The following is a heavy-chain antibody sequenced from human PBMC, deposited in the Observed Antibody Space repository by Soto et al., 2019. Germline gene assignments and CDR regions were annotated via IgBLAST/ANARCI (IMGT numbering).Heavy chain of an antibody. Sequence: QVQMVQSGAEVKKPGSSVKVSCTASGGTFSSYAISWVRQAPGQGLEWMGGIIPIFGTANYAQKFQGRVTITADESTSAAYMELSSLRSEDTAVYYCASTIVLVPADDAFDIWGQGTMVTVSS. J-gene: IGHJ3*02. V-gene: IGHV1-69*12. CDR1: GGTFSSYA. CDR3: ASTIVLVPADDAFDI. D-gene: IGHD2-2*01. CDR2: IIPIFGTA.